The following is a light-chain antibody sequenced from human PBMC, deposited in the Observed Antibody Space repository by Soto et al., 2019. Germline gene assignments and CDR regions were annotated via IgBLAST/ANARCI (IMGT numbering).Light chain of an antibody. J-gene: IGLJ2*01. Sequence: HSALTQPHSASGSPGQSVTISCTGTSSDVGGYNYVSWYQQHPGKAPKLMSYEVSKRPSGVPDRFSGSKSGNTASLTVSGLQADDEADYYCSSYAGSNTVVFGGGTKLTVL. CDR2: EVS. V-gene: IGLV2-8*01. CDR1: SSDVGGYNY. CDR3: SSYAGSNTVV.